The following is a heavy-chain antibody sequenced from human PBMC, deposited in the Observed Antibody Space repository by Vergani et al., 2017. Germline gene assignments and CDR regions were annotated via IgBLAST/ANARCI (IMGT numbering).Heavy chain of an antibody. CDR1: GFTFSSYS. V-gene: IGHV3-21*01. CDR2: ISSSSSYI. J-gene: IGHJ6*02. D-gene: IGHD6-19*01. CDR3: ARKVAGTSYCYYGMDV. Sequence: EVQLVESGGGLVKPGGSLRLSCAASGFTFSSYSMNWVRQAPGKGLEWVSSISSSSSYIYYADSVKGRFTISRDNAKNSLYLQMNSLRAEDTAVYYCARKVAGTSYCYYGMDVWGQGTMVTVSS.